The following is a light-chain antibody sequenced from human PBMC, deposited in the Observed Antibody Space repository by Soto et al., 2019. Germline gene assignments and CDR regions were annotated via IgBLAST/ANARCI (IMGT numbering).Light chain of an antibody. CDR3: QQYNNWPPWT. Sequence: EKVTTQSPASLSVSPGERATLSCSASQSVSSNLAWFQQKPGQAPRLLIYGASTRATGIPARFSGSGSGTEFTLTISSLQSEDFAVYYCQQYNNWPPWTFGQGTKVDIK. V-gene: IGKV3-15*01. CDR2: GAS. CDR1: QSVSSN. J-gene: IGKJ1*01.